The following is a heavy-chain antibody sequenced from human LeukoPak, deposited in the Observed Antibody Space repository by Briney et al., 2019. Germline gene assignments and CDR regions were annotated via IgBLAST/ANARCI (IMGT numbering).Heavy chain of an antibody. Sequence: GASVTVSCKASGYTFTGYYMHWVRQAPGQGVEWMGWINPNSGGTNYAQKFQGWVTMTRDTSISTAYMELSRLRSDDTAVYYCARVPGYCSSTSCTDAFDIWGQGTMVTVSS. CDR2: INPNSGGT. CDR3: ARVPGYCSSTSCTDAFDI. D-gene: IGHD2-2*01. J-gene: IGHJ3*02. CDR1: GYTFTGYY. V-gene: IGHV1-2*04.